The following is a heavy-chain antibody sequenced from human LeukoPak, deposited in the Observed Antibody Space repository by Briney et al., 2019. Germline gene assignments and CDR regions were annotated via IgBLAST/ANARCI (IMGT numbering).Heavy chain of an antibody. CDR2: ISSSSSYI. V-gene: IGHV3-21*01. D-gene: IGHD7-27*01. Sequence: GGSLRLSCAASGFTFSSYSMNWVRQAPGKGLEWVSSISSSSSYIYYADSVKGRFTISRDNSKNTLYLQMNSLRAEDTAVYYCARKDLGYFDYWGQGTLVTVSS. CDR3: ARKDLGYFDY. J-gene: IGHJ4*02. CDR1: GFTFSSYS.